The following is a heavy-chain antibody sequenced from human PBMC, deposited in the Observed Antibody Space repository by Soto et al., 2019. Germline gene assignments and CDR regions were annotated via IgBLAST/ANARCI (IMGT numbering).Heavy chain of an antibody. V-gene: IGHV3-33*01. D-gene: IGHD6-6*01. CDR3: ARDQGSSSGYYYYGMDV. Sequence: VQLVESGGGVVQPGRSLRLSCAASGFTFSSYGMHWVRQAPGKGLEWVAVIWYDGSNKYYADSVKGRFTISRDNSKNTLYLQMNSLRAEDTAVYYCARDQGSSSGYYYYGMDVWGQGTTVTVSS. J-gene: IGHJ6*02. CDR2: IWYDGSNK. CDR1: GFTFSSYG.